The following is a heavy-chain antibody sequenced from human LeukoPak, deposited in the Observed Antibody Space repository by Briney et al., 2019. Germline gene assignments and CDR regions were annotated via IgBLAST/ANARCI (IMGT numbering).Heavy chain of an antibody. Sequence: SVKVSCKASGGTFSSYAISWVRQAPGQGLEWMGGIIPIFGTANYAQKFQGRVTITTDESTSTAYMELSSLRSEDTAVYYCASNYYESSGYYWGFDYWGQGTLVTVSS. CDR3: ASNYYESSGYYWGFDY. CDR1: GGTFSSYA. CDR2: IIPIFGTA. D-gene: IGHD3-22*01. V-gene: IGHV1-69*05. J-gene: IGHJ4*02.